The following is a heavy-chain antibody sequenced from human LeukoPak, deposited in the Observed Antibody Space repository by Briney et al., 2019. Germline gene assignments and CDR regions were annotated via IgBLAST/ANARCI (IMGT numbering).Heavy chain of an antibody. V-gene: IGHV4-34*01. CDR2: INYSGRT. Sequence: SETLSLTCAVYGGSFNGYYCSWIRQAPGKGLEWIGEINYSGRTSYNPSLKSRVTISLDTTKNQFSLNLTSVTAADTAVYYCARADSSGIGVWDWGQGTLVTVSS. CDR1: GGSFNGYY. D-gene: IGHD3-22*01. CDR3: ARADSSGIGVWD. J-gene: IGHJ4*02.